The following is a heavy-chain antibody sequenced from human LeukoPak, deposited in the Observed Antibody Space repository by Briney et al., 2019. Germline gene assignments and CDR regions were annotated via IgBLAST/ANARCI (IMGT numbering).Heavy chain of an antibody. V-gene: IGHV3-23*01. J-gene: IGHJ4*02. Sequence: PGGSLRLSCAASGFTFSSYAMSWVRQAPGKGLECVSTISGSGGGTYYADSVKGRFTISRDNSKNTLYLQMNSLRAEDAAIYYCARNTVPFYYFNYWGQGTLVTVSS. CDR3: ARNTVPFYYFNY. D-gene: IGHD4-11*01. CDR2: ISGSGGGT. CDR1: GFTFSSYA.